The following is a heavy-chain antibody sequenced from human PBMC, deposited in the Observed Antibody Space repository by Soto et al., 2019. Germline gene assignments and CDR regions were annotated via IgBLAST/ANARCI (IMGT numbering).Heavy chain of an antibody. V-gene: IGHV4-34*01. CDR1: GGSFSGYY. Sequence: PSETLSLTCAVYGGSFSGYYWSWIRQPPGKGLEWIGEINRSGSTNYNPSLKSRVTISVDTSKNQFSLKLSSVTAADTAVYYCARGYSSGWYRFDYWGQGTLVTVSS. J-gene: IGHJ4*02. D-gene: IGHD6-19*01. CDR3: ARGYSSGWYRFDY. CDR2: INRSGST.